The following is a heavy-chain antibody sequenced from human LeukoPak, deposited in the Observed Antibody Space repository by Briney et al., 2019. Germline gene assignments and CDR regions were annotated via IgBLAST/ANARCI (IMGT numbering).Heavy chain of an antibody. D-gene: IGHD6-13*01. CDR2: IYYSGST. CDR3: ARDRARVAAAGMGTYGMDV. CDR1: GGSISSYY. Sequence: PSETLSLTCTVSGGSISSYYWGWIRQPPGKGLEWIGSIYYSGSTYYNPSLKSRVTISVDTSKNQFSLKLSSVTAADTAVYYCARDRARVAAAGMGTYGMDVWGQGTTVTVSS. J-gene: IGHJ6*02. V-gene: IGHV4-39*07.